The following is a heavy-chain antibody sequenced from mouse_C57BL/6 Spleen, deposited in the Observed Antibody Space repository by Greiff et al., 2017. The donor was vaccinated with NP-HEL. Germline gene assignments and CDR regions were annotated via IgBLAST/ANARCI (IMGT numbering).Heavy chain of an antibody. CDR3: ASDYYGSSLAY. CDR2: IYPGDGDT. V-gene: IGHV1-82*01. D-gene: IGHD1-1*01. Sequence: QVQLQQSGPELVKPGASVKISCKASGYAFSSSWMNWVKQRPGKGLEWIGRIYPGDGDTNYNGKFKGKATLTADKSSSTAYMQLSSLTSEDSAVYFCASDYYGSSLAYWGQGTLVTVSA. CDR1: GYAFSSSW. J-gene: IGHJ3*01.